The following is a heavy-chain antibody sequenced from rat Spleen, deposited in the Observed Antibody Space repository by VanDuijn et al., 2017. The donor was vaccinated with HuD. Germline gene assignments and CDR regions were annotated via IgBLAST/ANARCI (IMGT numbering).Heavy chain of an antibody. CDR3: ARRHYGYTDYFDY. V-gene: IGHV5-7*01. Sequence: EVQLVESGGGLVQPGRSMKLSCAASGFTFSDYNMAWVRQAPKKGLEWVAIITYDGSSTYYRDSVKGRFTISRDNAKSTLYLQMNSLRSEDTATYYCARRHYGYTDYFDYWGQGVMVPVSS. CDR1: GFTFSDYN. CDR2: ITYDGSST. J-gene: IGHJ2*01. D-gene: IGHD1-11*01.